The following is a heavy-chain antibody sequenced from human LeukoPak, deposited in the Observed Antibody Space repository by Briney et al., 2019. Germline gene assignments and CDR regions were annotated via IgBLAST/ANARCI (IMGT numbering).Heavy chain of an antibody. J-gene: IGHJ3*02. CDR1: GGSISSSY. CDR2: IYYSGST. CDR3: ARSPDIDAFDI. Sequence: SETLSLTCTVSGGSISSSYWSWTRQAPGKGLEWIGYIYYSGSTYYNPSLKSRVTISVDTSKNQFSLKLSSVPAADTAVYYCARSPDIDAFDIWGQGTMVTVSS. V-gene: IGHV4-59*04.